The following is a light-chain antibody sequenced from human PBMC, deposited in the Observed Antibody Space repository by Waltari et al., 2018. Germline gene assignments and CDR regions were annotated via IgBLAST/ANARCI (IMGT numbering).Light chain of an antibody. CDR3: QHYVRLPVT. CDR2: GAS. Sequence: EIVLTQSPGTLSLSPGERATLSCRASQSVGRSLAWYQQKPGKAPRLLIYGASSRAPGVPDRFSGSGAGTDFSLTISRLEPEDFAVYYCQHYVRLPVTFGQGTRVEIK. V-gene: IGKV3-20*01. CDR1: QSVGRS. J-gene: IGKJ1*01.